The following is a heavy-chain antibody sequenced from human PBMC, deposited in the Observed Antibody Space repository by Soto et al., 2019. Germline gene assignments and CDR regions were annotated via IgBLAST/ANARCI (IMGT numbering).Heavy chain of an antibody. J-gene: IGHJ4*02. CDR3: AREAVDTAMANPLDY. CDR1: GGTFSSYA. CDR2: IIPIFGTA. D-gene: IGHD5-18*01. Sequence: QVQLVQSGAEVKKPGSSVKVSCKASGGTFSSYAISWVRQAPGQGLEWMGGIIPIFGTANYAQKFQGRVTITADESTSTAYMGLSSLRSEDTAVYYCAREAVDTAMANPLDYWGQGTLVTVSS. V-gene: IGHV1-69*12.